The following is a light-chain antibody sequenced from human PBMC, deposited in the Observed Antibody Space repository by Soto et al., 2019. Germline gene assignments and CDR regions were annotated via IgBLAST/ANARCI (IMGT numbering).Light chain of an antibody. V-gene: IGLV1-40*01. Sequence: QSALTQPPSVSGAPGQTFTISCTGSSSNIGAGYDVHWYQQLPGRAPQLLIFGNNNRPSGVPGRFSGSKSGTSASLAIAGLQVEDEADYYCPSYDSSLGGFWVFGGGTKLTVL. J-gene: IGLJ3*02. CDR2: GNN. CDR1: SSNIGAGYD. CDR3: PSYDSSLGGFWV.